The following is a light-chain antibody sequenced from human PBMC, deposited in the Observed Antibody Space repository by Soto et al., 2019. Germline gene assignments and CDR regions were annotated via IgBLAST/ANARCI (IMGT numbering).Light chain of an antibody. CDR2: GAS. Sequence: EIVMTQSPATLSVSPGERATLSCRASQSVSSNLAWYQQKPVQAPRLLIYGASTRATGIPARFSGSGSGTEFTLTISGLQSEDFAVYYCQQYNNWPPWTFGQGTKLEIK. V-gene: IGKV3-15*01. CDR1: QSVSSN. CDR3: QQYNNWPPWT. J-gene: IGKJ2*02.